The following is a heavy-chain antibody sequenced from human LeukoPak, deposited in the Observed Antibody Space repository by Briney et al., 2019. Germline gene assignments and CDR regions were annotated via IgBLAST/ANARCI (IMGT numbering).Heavy chain of an antibody. Sequence: SETLSLTCTVSGGSISSYYWSWIRQPPGKGLEWIGYIYYSGSTNYNPSLKSRVTISVDTSKNQFSLKLSSVTAADTAVYYCARTPDFWSGYLFDYWGQGTLVTVSS. J-gene: IGHJ4*02. V-gene: IGHV4-59*12. CDR1: GGSISSYY. CDR3: ARTPDFWSGYLFDY. CDR2: IYYSGST. D-gene: IGHD3-3*01.